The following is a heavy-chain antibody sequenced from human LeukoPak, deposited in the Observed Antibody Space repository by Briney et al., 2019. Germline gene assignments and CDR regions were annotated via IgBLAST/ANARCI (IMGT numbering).Heavy chain of an antibody. CDR3: ARQVVVGHAFDY. J-gene: IGHJ4*02. D-gene: IGHD2-15*01. CDR2: IYYSGST. V-gene: IGHV4-59*05. CDR1: GGSISSYY. Sequence: SETLSLTCTVSGGSISSYYWSWIRQPPGKGLEWIGSIYYSGSTYYNPSLKSRVTISVDTSKNQFSLKLSSVTAADTAVYYCARQVVVGHAFDYWGQGTLVTVSS.